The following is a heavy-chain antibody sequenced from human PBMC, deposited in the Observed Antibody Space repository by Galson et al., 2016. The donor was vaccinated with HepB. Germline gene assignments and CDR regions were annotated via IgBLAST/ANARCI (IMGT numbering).Heavy chain of an antibody. CDR3: GRVWSGPKRGFDP. D-gene: IGHD3-3*01. Sequence: SVKVSCKASGGTFSIYAISWVRQAPGQGLEWMGGISPIFGTADYAQKFQGRVTITADKSTSTAYMELSGLRSEDTAVYYCGRVWSGPKRGFDPWGQGTLVTVSS. CDR1: GGTFSIYA. J-gene: IGHJ5*02. CDR2: ISPIFGTA. V-gene: IGHV1-69*06.